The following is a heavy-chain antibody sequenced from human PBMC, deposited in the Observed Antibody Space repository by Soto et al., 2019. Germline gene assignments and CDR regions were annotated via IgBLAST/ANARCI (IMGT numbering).Heavy chain of an antibody. V-gene: IGHV4-59*01. CDR2: IYYSGST. CDR1: GGSISSYY. CDR3: ARSRVFGVVWYMDV. J-gene: IGHJ6*03. D-gene: IGHD3-3*01. Sequence: SETLSLTCTVSGGSISSYYWSWIRQPPGKGLEWIGYIYYSGSTNYNPSLKSRVTISVDTSKNQFSLKLSSVTAADTAVYYCARSRVFGVVWYMDVWGKGTTVTVSS.